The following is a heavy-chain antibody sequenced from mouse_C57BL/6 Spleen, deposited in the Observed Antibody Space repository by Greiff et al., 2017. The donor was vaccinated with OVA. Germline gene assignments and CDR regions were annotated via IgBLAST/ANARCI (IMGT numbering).Heavy chain of an antibody. V-gene: IGHV1-4*01. CDR2: INPSSGYT. Sequence: VQLQQSGAELARPGASVKMSCKASGYTFTSYTMHWVKQRPGQGLEWIGYINPSSGYTKYNQKFKDKATLTADKSSSTAYMQLGSLTSEDSAVYYCASTPTLGSSPLAWFAYWGQGTLVTVSA. CDR1: GYTFTSYT. J-gene: IGHJ3*01. CDR3: ASTPTLGSSPLAWFAY. D-gene: IGHD1-1*01.